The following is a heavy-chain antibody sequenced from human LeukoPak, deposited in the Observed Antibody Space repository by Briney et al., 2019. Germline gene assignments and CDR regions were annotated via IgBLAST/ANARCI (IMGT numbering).Heavy chain of an antibody. CDR3: ARGRSITILRGVAISDGFDI. V-gene: IGHV3-21*06. CDR1: GFTFSTYS. CDR2: IATSSDYI. Sequence: RGSLRLSCAASGFTFSTYSMNWVRQAPGKGLEWVSSIATSSDYIYYAGSLKGRFTISRDNAKNSLYLHMNSLRPDDTAVYYCARGRSITILRGVAISDGFDIWGQGTKVTDS. J-gene: IGHJ3*02. D-gene: IGHD3-10*01.